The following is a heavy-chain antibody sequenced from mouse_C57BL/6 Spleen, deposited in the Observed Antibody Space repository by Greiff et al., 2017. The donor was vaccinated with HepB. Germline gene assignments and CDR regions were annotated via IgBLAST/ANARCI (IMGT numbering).Heavy chain of an antibody. V-gene: IGHV5-4*03. J-gene: IGHJ1*03. CDR2: ISDGGSYT. Sequence: EVKVVESGGGLVKPGGSLKLSCAASGFTFSSYAMSWVRQTPEKRLEWVATISDGGSYTYYPDNVKGRFTISRDNAKNNLYLQMSHLKSEDTAMYYCARGVITTVVARYFDVWGTGTTVTVSS. CDR1: GFTFSSYA. D-gene: IGHD1-1*01. CDR3: ARGVITTVVARYFDV.